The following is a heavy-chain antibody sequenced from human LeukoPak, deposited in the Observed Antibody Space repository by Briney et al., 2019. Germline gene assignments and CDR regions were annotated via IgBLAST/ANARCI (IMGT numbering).Heavy chain of an antibody. Sequence: GGSLRLSCAASGFTFSSYAMSWVRQAPGKGLEWVSAISGSGGSTYYADSVKGRFTISRDNSKNTLYLQMNSLRAEDTAVYYGAPLRRGGGSYWGQGTLVTVSS. CDR1: GFTFSSYA. D-gene: IGHD3-16*01. CDR3: APLRRGGGSY. J-gene: IGHJ4*02. CDR2: ISGSGGST. V-gene: IGHV3-23*01.